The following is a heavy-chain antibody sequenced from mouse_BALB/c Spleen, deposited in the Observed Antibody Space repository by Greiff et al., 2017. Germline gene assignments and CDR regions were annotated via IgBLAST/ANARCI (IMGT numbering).Heavy chain of an antibody. J-gene: IGHJ3*01. CDR2: ISSGGSYT. CDR3: ARLDSPDWFAY. CDR1: GFTFSSYG. Sequence: DVHLVESGGDLVKPGGSLKLSCAASGFTFSSYGMSWVRQTPDKRLEWVATISSGGSYTYYPDSVKGRFTISRDNAKNTLYLQMSSLKSEDTAMYYCARLDSPDWFAYWGQGTLVTVSA. D-gene: IGHD3-2*02. V-gene: IGHV5-6*01.